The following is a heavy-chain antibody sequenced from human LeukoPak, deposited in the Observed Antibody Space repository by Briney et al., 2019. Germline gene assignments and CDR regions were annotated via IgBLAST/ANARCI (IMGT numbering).Heavy chain of an antibody. D-gene: IGHD3-22*01. CDR2: YDPEQGET. Sequence: ASVKVSCKVSGYTVTELSMHWVRQARGKGLEWMGGYDPEQGETIYAEKFQGRVTMIEDTSTETAYMELRSLRSDDTAVYYCATAIDSSELYYFDLWGRGTLVTVSS. V-gene: IGHV1-24*01. CDR1: GYTVTELS. CDR3: ATAIDSSELYYFDL. J-gene: IGHJ2*01.